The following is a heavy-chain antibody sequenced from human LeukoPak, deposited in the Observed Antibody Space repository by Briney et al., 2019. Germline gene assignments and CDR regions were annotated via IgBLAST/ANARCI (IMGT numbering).Heavy chain of an antibody. V-gene: IGHV1-69*13. CDR3: ARENPRAYFDY. D-gene: IGHD1-14*01. J-gene: IGHJ4*02. Sequence: ASVKLCCKASGYTFTSYGISWVRQAPGQGLEWMGGIIPIFGTANYAQKFQGRVTITADESTSTAYMELSSLRSEDTAVYYCARENPRAYFDYWGQGTLVTVSS. CDR1: GYTFTSYG. CDR2: IIPIFGTA.